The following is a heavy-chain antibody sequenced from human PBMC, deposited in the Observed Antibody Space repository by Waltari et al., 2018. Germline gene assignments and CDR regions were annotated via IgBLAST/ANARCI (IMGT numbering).Heavy chain of an antibody. CDR1: GGSVNKYY. D-gene: IGHD3-9*01. J-gene: IGHJ6*03. CDR2: IYTSGST. V-gene: IGHV4-4*07. CDR3: ARDKQENFDWLSFYYFYMDV. Sequence: QVQLQESGPGLVRPSETLSLPCSVSGGSVNKYYWRWIRQSAGKGLECIGRIYTSGSTKYNPSLKSRVSMSVDTTKNQFSLKLTSVTAADTAVYYCARDKQENFDWLSFYYFYMDVWGTGTTVTVSS.